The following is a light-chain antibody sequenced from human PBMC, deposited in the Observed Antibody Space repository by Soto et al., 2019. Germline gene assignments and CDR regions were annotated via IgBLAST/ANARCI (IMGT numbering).Light chain of an antibody. CDR2: GAS. V-gene: IGKV3-15*01. Sequence: EIVMTQSPATLSVSPGERATLSCRASQSVSSNLAWYQQKPGQAPRLLIYGASTRATGIPARFSGSGSETEFTLTISSLQSEDFAVYYCQHYNNWPPWTFGQGTKAEIK. CDR1: QSVSSN. CDR3: QHYNNWPPWT. J-gene: IGKJ1*01.